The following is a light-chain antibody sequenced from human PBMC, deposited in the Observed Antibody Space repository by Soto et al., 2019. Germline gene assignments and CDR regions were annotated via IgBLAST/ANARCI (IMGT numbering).Light chain of an antibody. CDR3: QQYNNWPYT. CDR1: QSVSSN. J-gene: IGKJ2*01. Sequence: EIVMTQSPATLSVSPGERATLSCRASQSVSSNLAWYQQKPGQAPRLLIYGASTRATGIPARFSGSGSGTAFTLTISSLQSGDFAVYYWQQYNNWPYTFGQGTKLESK. CDR2: GAS. V-gene: IGKV3-15*01.